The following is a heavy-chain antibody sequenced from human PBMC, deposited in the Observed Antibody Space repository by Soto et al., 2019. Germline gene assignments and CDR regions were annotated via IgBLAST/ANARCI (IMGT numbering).Heavy chain of an antibody. CDR2: IFPGDSDT. V-gene: IGHV5-51*01. CDR3: ARLLLSRVDFDP. Sequence: GESLKISCKGSGYSFTNYWIGWVRQKPGKGLEWMGTIFPGDSDTRYSPSFQGQVTISADRSTSTAYLQWSSLKASDTAMYYCARLLLSRVDFDPWGQGTLVTVSS. J-gene: IGHJ5*02. CDR1: GYSFTNYW. D-gene: IGHD3-16*02.